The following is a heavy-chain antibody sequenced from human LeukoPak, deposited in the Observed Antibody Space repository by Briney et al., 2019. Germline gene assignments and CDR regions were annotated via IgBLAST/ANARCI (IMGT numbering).Heavy chain of an antibody. V-gene: IGHV4-34*01. Sequence: SETLSLTCAVYGGSFSGYYWSWIRQPPGKGLEWIGEINHSGSTNYNPSLKSRVTISVDTSKNQFSLKLSSVTAADTAVYYCAGGVVAPDYWGQGTLVTVSS. D-gene: IGHD2-15*01. CDR1: GGSFSGYY. CDR3: AGGVVAPDY. J-gene: IGHJ4*02. CDR2: INHSGST.